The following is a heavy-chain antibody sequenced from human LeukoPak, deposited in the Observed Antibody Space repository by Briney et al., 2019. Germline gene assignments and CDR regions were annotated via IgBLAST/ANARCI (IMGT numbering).Heavy chain of an antibody. V-gene: IGHV3-21*01. CDR3: AKEAGQDYGALDAFDV. CDR1: GFTFSIYS. D-gene: IGHD4-17*01. Sequence: GGSLRLSCAASGFTFSIYSMNWVRQAPGKGLEWVSSIGGSSSSLYYAESVKGRFTISRDNARNSLYLQMNSLRAEDTAVYYCAKEAGQDYGALDAFDVWGQGTMVTVSS. J-gene: IGHJ3*01. CDR2: IGGSSSSL.